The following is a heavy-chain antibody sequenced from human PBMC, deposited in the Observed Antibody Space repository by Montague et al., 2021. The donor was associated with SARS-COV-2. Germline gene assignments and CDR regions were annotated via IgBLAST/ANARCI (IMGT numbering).Heavy chain of an antibody. Sequence: SETLSLTCTVSGASINIGTYYWTWIRQSPGKPLEWVGYIHDSGTTNYNPSLKSRVTILEDTSRNQFSLNLNSVTVADTAVYYCARGHCSGGFCYYGVAVDVWGQGTMVTVS. CDR3: ARGHCSGGFCYYGVAVDV. CDR1: GASINIGTYY. J-gene: IGHJ3*01. CDR2: IHDSGTT. D-gene: IGHD2-15*01. V-gene: IGHV4-61*01.